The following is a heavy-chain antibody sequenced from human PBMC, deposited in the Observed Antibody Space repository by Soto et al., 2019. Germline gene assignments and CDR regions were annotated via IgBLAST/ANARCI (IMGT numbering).Heavy chain of an antibody. D-gene: IGHD4-17*01. V-gene: IGHV3-53*01. J-gene: IGHJ2*01. CDR1: GFTVSSNY. CDR2: IYSGGST. Sequence: GGSLRLSXAASGFTVSSNYMSWVRQAPGKGLEWVSVIYSGGSTYYADSVKGRFTISRDNSKNTLYLQMNSLRAEDTAVYYCARVSTYGGNWYFDLWGRGTLVTVPQ. CDR3: ARVSTYGGNWYFDL.